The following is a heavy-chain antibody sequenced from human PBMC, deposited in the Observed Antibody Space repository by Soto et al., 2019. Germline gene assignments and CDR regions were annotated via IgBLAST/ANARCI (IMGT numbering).Heavy chain of an antibody. J-gene: IGHJ4*02. CDR1: GYTFTGYY. CDR3: ARGRNFLDILDY. CDR2: INPNSGGT. Sequence: ASVKVSCKASGYTFTGYYIHWVRQAPGQGLEWMGWINPNSGGTNYAHKFQGRVAMTRNTSISSVSMDLRRLRFDDTAVYYCARGRNFLDILDYWGQGTQVTVYS. V-gene: IGHV1-2*02. D-gene: IGHD3-3*01.